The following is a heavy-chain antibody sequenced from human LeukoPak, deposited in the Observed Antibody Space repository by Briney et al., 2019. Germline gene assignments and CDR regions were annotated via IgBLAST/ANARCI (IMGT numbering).Heavy chain of an antibody. CDR2: INPNSGGT. Sequence: ASVKVSCKASGYTFTSYYMHWVRQAPGQGLEWMGWINPNSGGTNYAQKFQGRVTMTRDTSISTAYMELSRLRSDDTAMYYCARDPWAYSSSWGADYWGQGTLVTVSS. V-gene: IGHV1-2*02. J-gene: IGHJ4*02. CDR3: ARDPWAYSSSWGADY. D-gene: IGHD6-13*01. CDR1: GYTFTSYY.